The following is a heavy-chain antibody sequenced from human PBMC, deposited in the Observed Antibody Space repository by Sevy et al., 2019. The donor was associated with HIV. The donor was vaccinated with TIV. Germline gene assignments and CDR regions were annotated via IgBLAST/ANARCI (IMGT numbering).Heavy chain of an antibody. CDR3: AKTFAIFGVLMSPDFDP. Sequence: GGSLRLSCAASGFTFSNYGMHWVRQAPGKGLEWVAVIWYDGSYKYYADSVKGRFTISRDNTKSTLYLQMNSLTAEDTAVYYCAKTFAIFGVLMSPDFDPWGQGTLVTVSS. CDR2: IWYDGSYK. J-gene: IGHJ5*02. V-gene: IGHV3-33*06. CDR1: GFTFSNYG. D-gene: IGHD3-3*01.